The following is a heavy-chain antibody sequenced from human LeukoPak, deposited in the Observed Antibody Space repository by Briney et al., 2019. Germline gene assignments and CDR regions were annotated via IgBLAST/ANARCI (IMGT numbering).Heavy chain of an antibody. J-gene: IGHJ4*02. CDR3: QSGNFYDSSGYYSPYFDY. CDR2: IDTDGSRI. D-gene: IGHD3-22*01. Sequence: GGSLRLSCEATGFTFSDCWMHWVRQAPGKGLVWISRIDTDGSRIIYADSVKGRFTISRDNAKNSLYLQMNSLRAEDTAVYYCQSGNFYDSSGYYSPYFDYWGQGTLVTVSS. CDR1: GFTFSDCW. V-gene: IGHV3-74*01.